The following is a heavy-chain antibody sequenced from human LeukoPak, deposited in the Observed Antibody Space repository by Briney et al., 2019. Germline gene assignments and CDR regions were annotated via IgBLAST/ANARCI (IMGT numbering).Heavy chain of an antibody. CDR2: IGTAGDT. J-gene: IGHJ4*02. CDR3: ARDNLVTSLGNFDY. CDR1: GFTFSSYD. V-gene: IGHV3-13*01. D-gene: IGHD2-21*02. Sequence: RPGGSLRLSCAASGFTFSSYDMHWVRQATGKGLEWVSAIGTAGDTYYPGSVKGRFTISRENAKNSLYLQMNSLRAGDTAVYYCARDNLVTSLGNFDYWGQGTLVTVSS.